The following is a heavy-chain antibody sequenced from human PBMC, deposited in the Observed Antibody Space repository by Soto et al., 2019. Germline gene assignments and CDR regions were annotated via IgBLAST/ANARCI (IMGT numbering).Heavy chain of an antibody. V-gene: IGHV4-31*03. D-gene: IGHD1-1*01. J-gene: IGHJ6*02. CDR3: ARELPQRQGRNMDV. CDR2: INHRGSL. CDR1: GGSMTSGDQY. Sequence: PSETLSLTCTVTGGSMTSGDQYWTWIRHRPREGLEWFGYINHRGSLYYNPSLKSRVSMSVDTSKNQFSLNLSSVTAADTAVYYWARELPQRQGRNMDVWGQGTTVTVFS.